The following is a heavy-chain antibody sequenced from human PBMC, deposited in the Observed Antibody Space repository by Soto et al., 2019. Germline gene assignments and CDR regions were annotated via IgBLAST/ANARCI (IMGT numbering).Heavy chain of an antibody. J-gene: IGHJ4*02. CDR1: GFTFSDYY. CDR3: ASMGKVGATGLVDY. V-gene: IGHV3-11*06. D-gene: IGHD1-26*01. CDR2: ISSSSSYT. Sequence: QVQLVESGGGLVKPGGSLRLSCAASGFTFSDYYMSWIRQAPGKGLEWVSYISSSSSYTNYADSVKGRFTISRDNANNSLYLQMNSLRAEDTAVYYCASMGKVGATGLVDYWGQGTLVTVSS.